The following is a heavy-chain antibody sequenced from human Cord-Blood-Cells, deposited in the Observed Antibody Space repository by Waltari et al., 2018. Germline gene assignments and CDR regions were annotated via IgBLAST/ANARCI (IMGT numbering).Heavy chain of an antibody. J-gene: IGHJ4*02. CDR1: GYTFTSYD. CDR3: ARRAGDRDEFDY. Sequence: QVQLVQSGAEVKKPGASGKVSCKASGYTFTSYDINWVRQATGQGLAWMGWMNPNIGNTGDTQKFQGRVTMTRNTSISTAYMELSSLRSEDTAVYYCARRAGDRDEFDYWGQGTLVTVSS. CDR2: MNPNIGNT. D-gene: IGHD7-27*01. V-gene: IGHV1-8*01.